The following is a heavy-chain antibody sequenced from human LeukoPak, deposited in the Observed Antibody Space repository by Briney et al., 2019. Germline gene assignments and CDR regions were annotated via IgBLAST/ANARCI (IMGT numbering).Heavy chain of an antibody. J-gene: IGHJ6*02. Sequence: GGSLRLSCAASGFTFSSYAVHWVRQAPGKGLGWVAGLSSDGTNKYYAASVQGRFTISRDTSKNTLYLLMNSLRGEDTAVYYCARDAHTGSGTYWGGVDYYYGLDVWGQGTTVTVSS. CDR3: ARDAHTGSGTYWGGVDYYYGLDV. CDR1: GFTFSSYA. CDR2: LSSDGTNK. V-gene: IGHV3-30-3*01. D-gene: IGHD3-10*01.